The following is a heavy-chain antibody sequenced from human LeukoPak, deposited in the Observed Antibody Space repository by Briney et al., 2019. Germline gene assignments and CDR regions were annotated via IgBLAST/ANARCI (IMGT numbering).Heavy chain of an antibody. D-gene: IGHD3-22*01. CDR3: AKAVGGYYYDG. J-gene: IGHJ4*02. V-gene: IGHV3-9*01. CDR2: ISWNSGSI. Sequence: GGSLRLSCAASGFTFDDYAMHWVRQAPGKGLEWVSGISWNSGSIGYADSVKGRFTISRDNAKNSLYLQMNSLRAGGTALYYCAKAVGGYYYDGWGQGTLVTVSS. CDR1: GFTFDDYA.